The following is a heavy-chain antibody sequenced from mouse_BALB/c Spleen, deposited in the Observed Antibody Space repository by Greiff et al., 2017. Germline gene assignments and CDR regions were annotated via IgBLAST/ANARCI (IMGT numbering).Heavy chain of an antibody. Sequence: EVQVVESGGGLVQPKGSLKLSCAASGFTFNTYAMNWVRQAPGKGLEWVARIRSKSNNYATYYADSVKDRFTISRDDSQSMLYLQMNNLKTEDTAMYYCVRQTVVPPYWYFDVWGAGTTVTVSS. V-gene: IGHV10-1*02. CDR1: GFTFNTYA. J-gene: IGHJ1*01. CDR2: IRSKSNNYAT. CDR3: VRQTVVPPYWYFDV. D-gene: IGHD1-1*01.